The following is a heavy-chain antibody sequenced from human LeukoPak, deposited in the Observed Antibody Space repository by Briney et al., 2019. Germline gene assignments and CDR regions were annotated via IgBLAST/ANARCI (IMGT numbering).Heavy chain of an antibody. J-gene: IGHJ4*01. CDR3: AKDWGKLIAMVRGRQGYFDY. D-gene: IGHD3-10*01. V-gene: IGHV3-9*01. Sequence: GRSLRLSCATPGFTFNDYVMHWVRQAPGKGLEWVSGISWNSGSIGYADSVKSRFTISRDNAKNSLYLQMNSLRAEDTALYYCAKDWGKLIAMVRGRQGYFDYWGHGTLVTVSS. CDR1: GFTFNDYV. CDR2: ISWNSGSI.